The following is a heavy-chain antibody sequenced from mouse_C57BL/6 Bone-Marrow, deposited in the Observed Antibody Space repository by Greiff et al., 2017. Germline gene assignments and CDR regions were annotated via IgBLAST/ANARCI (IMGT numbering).Heavy chain of an antibody. J-gene: IGHJ2*01. CDR2: ISDGGSYT. CDR3: ARDLLCYYGFDY. D-gene: IGHD1-1*01. Sequence: EVTVVESGGGLVKPGGSLKLSCAASGFTFSSYAMSWVRQTPEKRLEWVATISDGGSYTYYPDNVKGRFTISRDNAKNNLYLQMSHLKSEDTAMYYCARDLLCYYGFDYWGQGTTLTVSS. CDR1: GFTFSSYA. V-gene: IGHV5-4*01.